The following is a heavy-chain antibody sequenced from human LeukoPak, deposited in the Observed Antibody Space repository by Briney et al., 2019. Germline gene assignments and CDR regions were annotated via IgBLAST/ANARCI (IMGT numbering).Heavy chain of an antibody. Sequence: PGGSLRLSCAASGFTFSDYYMSWIRQAPGKGLEWVSYISSSGSTIYYADSVKGRFTSSRDNANNSLYLQMNSLRAEDTAVYYCARGYQPYDFWSGYPGYWGQGTLVTVSS. J-gene: IGHJ4*02. CDR2: ISSSGSTI. V-gene: IGHV3-11*04. CDR1: GFTFSDYY. CDR3: ARGYQPYDFWSGYPGY. D-gene: IGHD3-3*01.